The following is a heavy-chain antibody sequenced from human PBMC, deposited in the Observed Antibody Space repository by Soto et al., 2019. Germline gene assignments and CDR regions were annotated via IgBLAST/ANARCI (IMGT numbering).Heavy chain of an antibody. CDR3: ATSRSNWNDGTSSDY. Sequence: ASVKVSCKASGYTFTSYDINWVRQATGQGLEWMGWMNPNSGNTGYAQKFQGRVTMTRNTSISTAYMELSSLRSEDTAVYYCATSRSNWNDGTSSDYWGQGTLVTVSS. D-gene: IGHD1-20*01. V-gene: IGHV1-8*01. CDR2: MNPNSGNT. CDR1: GYTFTSYD. J-gene: IGHJ4*02.